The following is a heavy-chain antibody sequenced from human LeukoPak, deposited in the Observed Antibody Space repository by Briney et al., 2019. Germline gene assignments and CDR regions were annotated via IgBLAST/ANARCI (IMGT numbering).Heavy chain of an antibody. D-gene: IGHD6-19*01. CDR3: ARGMVAGTFDS. V-gene: IGHV3-11*01. J-gene: IGHJ4*02. CDR1: EFILNDYY. CDR2: ICGSESIV. Sequence: GGSLRLSCVVSEFILNDYYMSWIRQAPGKGLEWVADICGSESIVAYAASVRGRFSISRDFAKNALYLEMNSLRAEDTAVYYCARGMVAGTFDSWVQGALVTVSS.